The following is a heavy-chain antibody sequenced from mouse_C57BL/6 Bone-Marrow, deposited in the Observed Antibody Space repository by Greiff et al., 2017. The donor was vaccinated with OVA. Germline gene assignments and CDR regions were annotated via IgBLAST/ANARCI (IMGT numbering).Heavy chain of an antibody. Sequence: VKLMESGAELARPGASVKLSCKASGYTFTSYGISWVKQRTGQGLEWIGEIYPRSGNTYYNEKFKGKATLTADKSSSTAYMELRSLTSEDSAVYFCARGGIYYDYDGFAYWGQGTLVTVSA. CDR1: GYTFTSYG. J-gene: IGHJ3*01. V-gene: IGHV1-81*01. CDR3: ARGGIYYDYDGFAY. D-gene: IGHD2-4*01. CDR2: IYPRSGNT.